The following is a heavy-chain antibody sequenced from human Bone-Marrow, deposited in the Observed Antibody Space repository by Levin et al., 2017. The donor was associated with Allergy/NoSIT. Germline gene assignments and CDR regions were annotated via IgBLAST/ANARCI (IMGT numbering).Heavy chain of an antibody. CDR1: GFTFSDYY. CDR2: ISPATSTV. D-gene: IGHD4-17*01. J-gene: IGHJ4*02. Sequence: SCAASGFTFSDYYMSWVRQAPGKGLEWLSYISPATSTVVYADSMKGRFTISRDNAMNLLFLQMSSLRDEDTAVYYCATYLRDYYYFGSWGQGTFVTVSS. V-gene: IGHV3-11*01. CDR3: ATYLRDYYYFGS.